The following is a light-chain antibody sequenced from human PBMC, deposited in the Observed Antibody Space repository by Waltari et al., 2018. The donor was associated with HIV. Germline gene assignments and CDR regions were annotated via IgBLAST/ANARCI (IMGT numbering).Light chain of an antibody. CDR2: AAS. V-gene: IGKV1-39*01. Sequence: DIQITQSPSSLSASIGDRVTITGRTSQYINMYLNWYQQKPGKAPSLLIFAASTLHGGVPSRFSASGSGTTFSLAISSLHADDVATYYCQQTFALPLTFGAGTKVEI. CDR1: QYINMY. J-gene: IGKJ4*01. CDR3: QQTFALPLT.